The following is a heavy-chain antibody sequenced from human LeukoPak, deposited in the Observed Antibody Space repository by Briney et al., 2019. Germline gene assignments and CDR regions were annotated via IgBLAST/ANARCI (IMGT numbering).Heavy chain of an antibody. Sequence: GGSLRLSCAASGFTFSSYSMNWVRQAPGKGLEWISNIFSSTMYYADSVEGRFTISRDNAKNSLYLQMNSLRDEDTAVYYCARTHSSGYYRGFDYWGQGTLVIVSS. D-gene: IGHD3-22*01. V-gene: IGHV3-48*02. J-gene: IGHJ4*02. CDR3: ARTHSSGYYRGFDY. CDR1: GFTFSSYS. CDR2: IFSSTM.